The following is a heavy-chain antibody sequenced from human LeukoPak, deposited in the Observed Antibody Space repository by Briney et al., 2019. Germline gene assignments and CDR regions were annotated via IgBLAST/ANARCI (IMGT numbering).Heavy chain of an antibody. J-gene: IGHJ4*02. D-gene: IGHD5-18*01. V-gene: IGHV4-38-2*02. Sequence: SETLSLTCTVSGYSISSGYYWGWIRQPPGKGLEWIGSIYHSGSTYYNPSLKSRVSISLDTSNNRFSLNLNFVTAADTAVYFCASPRTSYRYTFDYWGPGALVTVSS. CDR1: GYSISSGYY. CDR2: IYHSGST. CDR3: ASPRTSYRYTFDY.